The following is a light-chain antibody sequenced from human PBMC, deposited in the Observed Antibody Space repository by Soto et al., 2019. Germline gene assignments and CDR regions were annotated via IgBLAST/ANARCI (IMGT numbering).Light chain of an antibody. CDR2: EVS. CDR1: SRDVCGYNY. J-gene: IGLJ1*01. V-gene: IGLV2-8*01. Sequence: SVLTQPPSTSAAVGQAVTVSCTGTSRDVCGYNYVSWYQQHPGKAPKLILYEVSRRPPRVPNRFSGSKSGNTASLTISGLQAEDEADYYCSSYTSSTTEVLRNGTKLTVL. CDR3: SSYTSSTTEV.